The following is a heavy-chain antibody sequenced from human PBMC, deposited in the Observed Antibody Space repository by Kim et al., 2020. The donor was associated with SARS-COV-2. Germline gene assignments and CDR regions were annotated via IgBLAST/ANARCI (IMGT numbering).Heavy chain of an antibody. Sequence: SETLSLTCSVSGGSIMSGGFYWSWLRQRPGKGLEWIGFIYHSGTRNYNPSLRSRITISVDPTKNQFSLKVASVTAADTAVYYCARKGAYFYDRKFESWGQGTLVTVSS. CDR1: GGSIMSGGFY. J-gene: IGHJ4*02. CDR2: IYHSGTR. CDR3: ARKGAYFYDRKFES. V-gene: IGHV4-31*03. D-gene: IGHD3-22*01.